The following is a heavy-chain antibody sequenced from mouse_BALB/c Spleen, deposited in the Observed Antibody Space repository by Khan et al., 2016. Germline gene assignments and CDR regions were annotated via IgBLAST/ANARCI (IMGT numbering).Heavy chain of an antibody. J-gene: IGHJ1*01. CDR1: GFTFSNYW. Sequence: EVKLEESGGGLVQPGGSMKLSCVASGFTFSNYWMNWVRQSPEKGLEWVAEIRLKSNNYAAHYAESVKGRFTISRDDSKSSINLQMNNLRAEDTGIYYCTGDGYFDVWGAGTTVTVSS. V-gene: IGHV6-6*02. CDR3: TGDGYFDV. CDR2: IRLKSNNYAA.